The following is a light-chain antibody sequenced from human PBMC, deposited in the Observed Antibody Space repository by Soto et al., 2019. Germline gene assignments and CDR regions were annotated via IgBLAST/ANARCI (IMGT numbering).Light chain of an antibody. CDR3: QNYNSAPPAGT. J-gene: IGKJ4*01. V-gene: IGKV1-27*01. CDR1: QGINNH. CDR2: AAS. Sequence: DFQMTQSPSSLSASVGDRVTITCRASQGINNHLAWFQQKPGKVPKVLIYAASTLQSGVPSRFSGTGSGTDFTLTISSLQPEHVATYYCQNYNSAPPAGTFGGGTKVEIK.